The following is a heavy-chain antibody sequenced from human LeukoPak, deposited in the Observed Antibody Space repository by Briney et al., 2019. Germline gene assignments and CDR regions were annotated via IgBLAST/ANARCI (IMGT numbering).Heavy chain of an antibody. CDR3: ARLMTQYVDYRGGYYYGMDV. V-gene: IGHV5-51*01. D-gene: IGHD4-11*01. CDR1: GYSFTSYW. CDR2: IYPGDSDT. J-gene: IGHJ6*02. Sequence: GESLKIYCKGSGYSFTSYWIGWVRQMPGKGLEWMGIIYPGDSDTRYSPSFQGQVTISADKSISTAYLQWSSLKASDTAMYYCARLMTQYVDYRGGYYYGMDVWGQGTTVTVSS.